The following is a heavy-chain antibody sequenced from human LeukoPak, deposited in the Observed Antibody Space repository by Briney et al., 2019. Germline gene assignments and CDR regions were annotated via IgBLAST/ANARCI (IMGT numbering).Heavy chain of an antibody. CDR3: ARRESTRVYFDY. V-gene: IGHV1-24*01. D-gene: IGHD3-10*01. J-gene: IGHJ4*02. CDR1: GYTLTELS. Sequence: ASVKVSCKVSGYTLTELSMHWVRQAPGKGLEWMGGFDPEDGETIYAQKFQGRVTMTEDTSTDTAYMELSSLRSEDTAVYYCARRESTRVYFDYWGQGTLVTVSS. CDR2: FDPEDGET.